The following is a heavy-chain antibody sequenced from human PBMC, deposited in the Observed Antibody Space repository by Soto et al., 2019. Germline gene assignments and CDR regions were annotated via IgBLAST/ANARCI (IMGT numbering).Heavy chain of an antibody. Sequence: GGSLRLSCAASGFTFSSYAMHWVRQAPGKGLEYVSAISSNGGSTYYADSVKGRFTISRDNSKNTLYLQMGSLRAEDMAVYYCARTEYDFWSGYPQGYFDYWGQGTLVTVSS. J-gene: IGHJ4*02. CDR2: ISSNGGST. V-gene: IGHV3-64*02. CDR1: GFTFSSYA. CDR3: ARTEYDFWSGYPQGYFDY. D-gene: IGHD3-3*01.